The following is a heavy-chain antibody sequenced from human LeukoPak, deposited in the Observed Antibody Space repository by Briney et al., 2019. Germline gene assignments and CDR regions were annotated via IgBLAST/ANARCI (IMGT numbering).Heavy chain of an antibody. J-gene: IGHJ4*02. CDR1: GFTFDDYA. Sequence: PGRSLRLSCAASGFTFDDYAMHWVRQAPGKGLEWVSGIIWNSGTIGYADSVKGRFTISRDNAKNSLYLQMNSLRPEDTALYYCAKDRNKIYGVTTIDYWGQGTLVTVSS. V-gene: IGHV3-9*01. CDR2: IIWNSGTI. D-gene: IGHD2-21*02. CDR3: AKDRNKIYGVTTIDY.